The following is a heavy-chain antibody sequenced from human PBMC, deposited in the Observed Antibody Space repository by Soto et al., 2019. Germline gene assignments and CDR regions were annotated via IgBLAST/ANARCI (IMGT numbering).Heavy chain of an antibody. CDR1: GFTFSDYY. CDR3: ARVEDTAMFENRYFDY. J-gene: IGHJ4*02. D-gene: IGHD5-18*01. Sequence: GGSLRLSCAASGFTFSDYYMSWIRQAPGKGLEWVSYIGSSSSYTNYADSVKGRFTISRDNAKNSLYLQMNSLRAEDTAVYYCARVEDTAMFENRYFDYWGQGTLVTVSS. CDR2: IGSSSSYT. V-gene: IGHV3-11*06.